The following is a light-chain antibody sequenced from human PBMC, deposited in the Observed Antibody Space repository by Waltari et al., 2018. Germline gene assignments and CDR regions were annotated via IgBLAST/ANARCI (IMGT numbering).Light chain of an antibody. CDR3: NSHTTVSSLV. V-gene: IGLV2-14*03. CDR1: SSDIGAYNY. J-gene: IGLJ1*01. CDR2: DVT. Sequence: QSALTQPASVSGSPGQSITISCTGPSSDIGAYNYVSWYQQHPGKAPKLLIYDVTYRPSGVSSRFSGSKSGNTASLTISGLQAEDEADYYCNSHTTVSSLVFGTGTKVTVL.